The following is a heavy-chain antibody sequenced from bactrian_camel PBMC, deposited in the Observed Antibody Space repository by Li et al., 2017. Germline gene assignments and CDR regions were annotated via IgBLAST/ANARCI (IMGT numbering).Heavy chain of an antibody. J-gene: IGHJ4*01. CDR2: IDDAHMT. Sequence: LVESGGGSVQAGGSLRLSCAASGYRYASYCMAWFRQAPGKEREGIASIDDAHMTNYADSVKGRFTISKDKAENKLLLQMNNLKPEDTAMYYCAAVDVESYSVPWYCRREPDYEYNFWGQGTQVTVS. V-gene: IGHV3S55*01. CDR1: GYRYASYC. D-gene: IGHD6*01. CDR3: AAVDVESYSVPWYCRREPDYEYNF.